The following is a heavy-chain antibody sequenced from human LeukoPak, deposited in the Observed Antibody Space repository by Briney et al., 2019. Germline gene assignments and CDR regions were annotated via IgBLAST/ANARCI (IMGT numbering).Heavy chain of an antibody. D-gene: IGHD3-16*01. V-gene: IGHV3-33*06. CDR1: GFSTRHYG. J-gene: IGHJ4*02. CDR3: AKDPFFGGITRNYYFDY. Sequence: GRSLRLSCVASGFSTRHYGFHWVRLPPGKGLEWVAIMWYDGSKGYYAESVTGRFSVSRDDSKNTLYLQMNSLRAEDTAVYYCAKDPFFGGITRNYYFDYWGQGTLVTVSS. CDR2: MWYDGSKG.